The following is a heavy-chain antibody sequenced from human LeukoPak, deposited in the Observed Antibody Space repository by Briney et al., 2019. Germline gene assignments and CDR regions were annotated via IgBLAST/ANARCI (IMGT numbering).Heavy chain of an antibody. CDR3: AKGVGTTWDGFDV. CDR1: GFTLSSYA. CDR2: ISFTGATT. D-gene: IGHD1-14*01. Sequence: GGSLRLSCAASGFTLSSYAMSWVRQAPGKGLEWVSGISFTGATTYYADSVKGRFTISRDNSRDTMFLQMKSLRVDDTAAYYCAKGVGTTWDGFDVWGQGTVVIVSS. J-gene: IGHJ3*01. V-gene: IGHV3-23*01.